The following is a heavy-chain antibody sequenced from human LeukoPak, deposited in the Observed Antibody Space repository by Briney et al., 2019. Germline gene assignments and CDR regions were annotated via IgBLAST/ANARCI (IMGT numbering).Heavy chain of an antibody. J-gene: IGHJ4*02. D-gene: IGHD6-13*01. CDR2: IIPIFGTA. CDR3: ARGGAAAEGYFDY. CDR1: GGTFSSYA. V-gene: IGHV1-69*05. Sequence: ASVKVSCKASGGTFSSYAISWVRQAPGQGLEWMGGIIPIFGTANYAQKFQGRVTITTDESTSTAYMELSSLRPEDTAVYYCARGGAAAEGYFDYWGQGTLVTVSS.